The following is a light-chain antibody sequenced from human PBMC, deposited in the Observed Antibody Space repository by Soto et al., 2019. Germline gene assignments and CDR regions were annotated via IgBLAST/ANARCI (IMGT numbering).Light chain of an antibody. CDR3: SSYTSSSTPYV. CDR2: DVS. Sequence: QSVLTQPASVSGSPGQSITISCTGTSSDIGGYNYVSWYQQYPGKAPKLMIYDVSNRPSGVSDRFSGSKSGNTASLTISGLQAEDEADYYCSSYTSSSTPYVFGTGPKVPVL. CDR1: SSDIGGYNY. V-gene: IGLV2-14*01. J-gene: IGLJ1*01.